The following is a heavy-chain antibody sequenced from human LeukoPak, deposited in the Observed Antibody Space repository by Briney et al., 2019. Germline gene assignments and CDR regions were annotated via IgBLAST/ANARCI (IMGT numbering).Heavy chain of an antibody. V-gene: IGHV3-15*01. CDR3: TTGGPYDFWSGYLHDAFDI. D-gene: IGHD3-3*01. CDR1: GFTFSSYE. CDR2: IKSKTDGGTT. J-gene: IGHJ3*02. Sequence: GGSLRLSCAASGFTFSSYEMNWVRQAPGKGLEWVGRIKSKTDGGTTDYAAPVKGRFTISRDDSKNTLYLQMNSLKTEDTAVYYCTTGGPYDFWSGYLHDAFDIWGQGTMVTVSS.